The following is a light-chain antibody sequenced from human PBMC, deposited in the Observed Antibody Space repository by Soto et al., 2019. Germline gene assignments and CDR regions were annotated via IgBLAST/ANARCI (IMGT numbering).Light chain of an antibody. CDR3: SSFTSSMTNV. Sequence: QSALTQPASVSGSPGESITISCTGTSSDVGGYNSVSWYQHHPGKAPKLMLYDVGDRPSGVSYRFSASKSGNTASLTISALQAADEADYFCSSFTSSMTNVFGSGTKLTVL. V-gene: IGLV2-14*03. J-gene: IGLJ1*01. CDR1: SSDVGGYNS. CDR2: DVG.